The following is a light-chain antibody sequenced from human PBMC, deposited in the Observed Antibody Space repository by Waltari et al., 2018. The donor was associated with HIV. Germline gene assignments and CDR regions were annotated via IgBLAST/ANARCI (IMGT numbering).Light chain of an antibody. CDR3: SSYTSSITPLV. CDR1: SSNIGSNY. V-gene: IGLV1-47*01. J-gene: IGLJ1*01. Sequence: QSVLTQPPSASGTPGQRVTISCSGSSSNIGSNYVYWYQQLPGTAPKLLIYRNNQRPSGVPDRFSGSKSGTSASLAISGLRSEDEADYYCSSYTSSITPLVFGTGTKVTVL. CDR2: RNN.